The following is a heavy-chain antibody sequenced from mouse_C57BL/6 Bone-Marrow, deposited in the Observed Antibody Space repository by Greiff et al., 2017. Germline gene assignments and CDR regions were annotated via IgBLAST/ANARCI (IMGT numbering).Heavy chain of an antibody. CDR1: GYTFTSYG. D-gene: IGHD1-2*01. J-gene: IGHJ3*01. CDR3: AREILRPFAY. Sequence: VQLQQSGAELARPGASVKLSCKASGYTFTSYGISWVKQRTGQGLEWIGEIYPRSGNTYYNEKFKGKATLTADKSSSTAYMELRSLTSEDSAVYFCAREILRPFAYWGQGTLVTVSA. V-gene: IGHV1-81*01. CDR2: IYPRSGNT.